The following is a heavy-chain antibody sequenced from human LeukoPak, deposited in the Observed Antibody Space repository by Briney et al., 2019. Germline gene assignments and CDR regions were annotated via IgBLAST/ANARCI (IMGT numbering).Heavy chain of an antibody. Sequence: GGSLRLSCAASGFTFSSYSMNWVRQAPGKGLEWVSSISSSSSYIYYPDSVKGRFTISRDNAKNSLYLQMNSLRAEDTAVYYCARDDPDSSGYADYWGQGTLVTVSS. V-gene: IGHV3-21*01. J-gene: IGHJ4*02. CDR1: GFTFSSYS. D-gene: IGHD3-22*01. CDR2: ISSSSSYI. CDR3: ARDDPDSSGYADY.